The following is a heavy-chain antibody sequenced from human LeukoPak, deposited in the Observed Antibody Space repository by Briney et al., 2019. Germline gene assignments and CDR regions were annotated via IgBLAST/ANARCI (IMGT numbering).Heavy chain of an antibody. CDR2: IYYSGGT. Sequence: SETLCLTCTVSGGSISSYYWSWIRQPPGKGLEWIGYIYYSGGTNYNPSLKSRVAITVDTSKNQFSLMLNSVTAADTAVYYCASFDSSGYYVEYWGQGTLVTVSS. CDR1: GGSISSYY. D-gene: IGHD3-22*01. CDR3: ASFDSSGYYVEY. V-gene: IGHV4-59*01. J-gene: IGHJ4*02.